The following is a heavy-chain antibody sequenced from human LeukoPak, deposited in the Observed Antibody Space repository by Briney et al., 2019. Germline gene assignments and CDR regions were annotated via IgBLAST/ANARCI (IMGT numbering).Heavy chain of an antibody. CDR2: MNPNSGNT. Sequence: ASVKASCKASGYTFTSYDINWVRQATGQGREWMGRMNPNSGNTGYAQKFQGRVTMTRNTSISTAYMELSSLRSEDTAVYYCASRGGYRSYYYYYMDVWGKGTTVTVSS. V-gene: IGHV1-8*01. J-gene: IGHJ6*03. CDR3: ASRGGYRSYYYYYMDV. D-gene: IGHD3-22*01. CDR1: GYTFTSYD.